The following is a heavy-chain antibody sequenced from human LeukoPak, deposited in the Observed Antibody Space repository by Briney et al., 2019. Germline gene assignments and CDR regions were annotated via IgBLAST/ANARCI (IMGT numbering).Heavy chain of an antibody. CDR3: AREESGISIFGVVIF. D-gene: IGHD3-3*01. CDR2: ISGSGGST. J-gene: IGHJ4*02. CDR1: GFTFNNFA. V-gene: IGHV3-23*01. Sequence: PGGSLRLSCAASGFTFNNFAMSWVRQAPGKGLEWVSAISGSGGSTYYADSVKGRFTISRDNSKNTLYLQMNSLGAEDTAVYYCAREESGISIFGVVIFWGQGTLVTVSS.